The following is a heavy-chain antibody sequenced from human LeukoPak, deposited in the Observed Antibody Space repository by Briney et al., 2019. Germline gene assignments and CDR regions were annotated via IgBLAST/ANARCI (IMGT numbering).Heavy chain of an antibody. V-gene: IGHV4-59*02. CDR3: AREVTGTSGSFDH. Sequence: PSETLSLTCTVSGGSVRSYYWTWLRQPPGKELEWLGYIYYTGTTNYNPSLKSRLTISVDTSKDHFSLKLSSVTAADTAVYYCAREVTGTSGSFDHWGQGALVTVSS. J-gene: IGHJ4*02. D-gene: IGHD6-19*01. CDR2: IYYTGTT. CDR1: GGSVRSYY.